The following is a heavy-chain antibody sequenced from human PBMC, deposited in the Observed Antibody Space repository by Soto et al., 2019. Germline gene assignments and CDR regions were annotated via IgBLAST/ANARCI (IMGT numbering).Heavy chain of an antibody. CDR1: GFTFSSYG. D-gene: IGHD2-21*01. Sequence: QVQLVESGGGVVQPGRSLRLSCAASGFTFSSYGMNWVRQAPGKGLEWVAVISYDGSNKYYADSVKGRFTISRDNAMNSLYLQMNSLRAEDTAVYYCARGRPIPYWGQGTLVTVSS. V-gene: IGHV3-30*03. J-gene: IGHJ4*02. CDR2: ISYDGSNK. CDR3: ARGRPIPY.